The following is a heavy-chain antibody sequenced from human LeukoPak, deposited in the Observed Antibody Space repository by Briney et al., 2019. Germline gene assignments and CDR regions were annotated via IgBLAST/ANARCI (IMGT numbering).Heavy chain of an antibody. J-gene: IGHJ6*02. V-gene: IGHV1-3*01. CDR1: GYTFAKYA. Sequence: ASVKVSCKASGYTFAKYAIHWVRQAPGQRLEWMGWINAGNGDTRYSQKFQGGVTVTSDTSAATAYVELNSLTSEDTAVYYCARERWHCRVNCYSVYYYALDVWGQGTTVTVSS. CDR3: ARERWHCRVNCYSVYYYALDV. CDR2: INAGNGDT. D-gene: IGHD2-15*01.